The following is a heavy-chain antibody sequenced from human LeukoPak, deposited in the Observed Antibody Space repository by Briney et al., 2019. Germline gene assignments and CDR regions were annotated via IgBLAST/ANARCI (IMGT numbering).Heavy chain of an antibody. J-gene: IGHJ5*02. D-gene: IGHD3-3*01. V-gene: IGHV1-18*01. CDR2: ISAYNGNT. CDR1: GYTFASYG. Sequence: ASVKLSCKASGYTFASYGISWERQGPGQGLEWMGWISAYNGNTNYAQKLQGRVTMTTYTSTSTACMELRSLRSDDTAVHYCARDGVTGYDFWSGYTRSFDPWGQGTLVTVSS. CDR3: ARDGVTGYDFWSGYTRSFDP.